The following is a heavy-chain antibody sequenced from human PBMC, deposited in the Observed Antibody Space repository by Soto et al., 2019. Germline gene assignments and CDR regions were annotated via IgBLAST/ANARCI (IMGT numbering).Heavy chain of an antibody. Sequence: EVQLVESGGGLVQPGRSLRLSCAASGFTFDDYAMHWVRQAPGKGLEWVSGISWNSGSIGYADSVKGRFTISRDNAKNSLYLQMNSLRAEDTALYYCAKVGKAAAVTMDAFDIWGQGTMVTVSS. V-gene: IGHV3-9*01. D-gene: IGHD6-13*01. CDR1: GFTFDDYA. CDR3: AKVGKAAAVTMDAFDI. CDR2: ISWNSGSI. J-gene: IGHJ3*02.